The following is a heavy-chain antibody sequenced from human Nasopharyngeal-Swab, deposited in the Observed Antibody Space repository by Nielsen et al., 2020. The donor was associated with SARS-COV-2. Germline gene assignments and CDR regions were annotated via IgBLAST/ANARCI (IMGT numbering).Heavy chain of an antibody. CDR2: IYSGGST. Sequence: ETLSLTCTVSGYSISSGYYWGWIRQPPGKGLEWVSVIYSGGSTYYADSVKGRFTISRDNSKNTLYLQMNSLRAEDTAVYYCARGGATYYDFWSGNYKGMGMDVWGQGTTVTVSS. V-gene: IGHV3-66*01. CDR3: ARGGATYYDFWSGNYKGMGMDV. J-gene: IGHJ6*02. CDR1: GYSISSGYY. D-gene: IGHD3-3*01.